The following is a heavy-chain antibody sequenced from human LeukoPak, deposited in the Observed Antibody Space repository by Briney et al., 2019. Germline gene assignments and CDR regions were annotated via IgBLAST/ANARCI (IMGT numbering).Heavy chain of an antibody. CDR1: GFTFSSYA. CDR3: ARAGIAADSWYYYYYYYMDV. Sequence: TGGSLRLSCAASGFTFSSYAMHWVRQAPGKGLEWVAVISYDGSNKYYADSVKGRFTISRDNSKNTLYLQMNSLRAEDTAVYYCARAGIAADSWYYYYYYYMDVWGKGTTVTVSS. V-gene: IGHV3-30*04. CDR2: ISYDGSNK. J-gene: IGHJ6*03. D-gene: IGHD6-25*01.